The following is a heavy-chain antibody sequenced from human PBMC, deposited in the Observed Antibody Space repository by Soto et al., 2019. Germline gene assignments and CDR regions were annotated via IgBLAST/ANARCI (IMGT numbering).Heavy chain of an antibody. Sequence: QLQMQESGPGLVKPSGTLSLTCTVSGDSISSRSYYWGWIRQPPGKGLEWIGSVYYSVSTYYNPSLKSRVTISVDTSKNQLSLKLTSVTAADTAVYYCVRGSAPQAWGQGTLVTVSS. CDR1: GDSISSRSYY. V-gene: IGHV4-39*01. CDR3: VRGSAPQA. CDR2: VYYSVST. J-gene: IGHJ5*02.